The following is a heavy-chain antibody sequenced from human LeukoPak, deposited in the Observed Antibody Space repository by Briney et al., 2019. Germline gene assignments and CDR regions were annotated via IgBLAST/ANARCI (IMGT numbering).Heavy chain of an antibody. CDR3: ARQPVEMSTIAAIDY. V-gene: IGHV4-59*01. D-gene: IGHD5-24*01. CDR1: GGSISSFY. Sequence: PSETLSLTCSVSGGSISSFYWSWIRQPPGKGLEWIGYIYHSGSAKYNPSLKSRVTISVDTSENQFSLKLSSVTAADTAVYYCARQPVEMSTIAAIDYWGQGTLVTVSS. CDR2: IYHSGSA. J-gene: IGHJ4*02.